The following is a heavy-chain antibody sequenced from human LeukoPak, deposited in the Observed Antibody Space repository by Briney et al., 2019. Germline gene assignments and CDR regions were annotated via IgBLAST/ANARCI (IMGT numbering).Heavy chain of an antibody. CDR3: VIGVGWQPDY. CDR1: GDSVTGYD. D-gene: IGHD2-15*01. Sequence: SETLSLTCTVFGDSVTGYDLIWVRQSPGKGVEWIGHNYKIGTTNYNPSLKSRLTISADTSKNQFSLKRRSVTAADTAVYYCVIGVGWQPDYWGQGALVTVSS. V-gene: IGHV4-59*02. J-gene: IGHJ4*02. CDR2: NYKIGTT.